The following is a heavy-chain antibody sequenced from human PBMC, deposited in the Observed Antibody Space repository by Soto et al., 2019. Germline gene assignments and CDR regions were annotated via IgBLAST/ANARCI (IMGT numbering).Heavy chain of an antibody. J-gene: IGHJ6*02. Sequence: GGSLRLCGAASGFTFSGSAMHWVRQASGKGLEWVGRIRSKANSYATAYAASVKGRFTISRDDSKNTAYLQMNSLKTEDTAVYYCTRPMGDGASYGMDVWGQGTTVTVSS. V-gene: IGHV3-73*01. D-gene: IGHD3-16*01. CDR1: GFTFSGSA. CDR2: IRSKANSYAT. CDR3: TRPMGDGASYGMDV.